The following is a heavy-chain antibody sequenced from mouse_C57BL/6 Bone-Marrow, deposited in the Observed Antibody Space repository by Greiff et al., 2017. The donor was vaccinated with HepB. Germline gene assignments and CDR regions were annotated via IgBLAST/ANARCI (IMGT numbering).Heavy chain of an antibody. CDR2: IDPETGGT. CDR1: GYTFTDYE. CDR3: TRGGGMVTTEYYFDY. V-gene: IGHV1-15*01. D-gene: IGHD2-2*01. Sequence: VQLQESGAELVRPGASVTLSCKASGYTFTDYEMHWVKQTPVHGLEWIGAIDPETGGTAYNQKFKGKAILTADKSSSTAYMELRSLTSEDSAVYYCTRGGGMVTTEYYFDYWGQGTTLTVSS. J-gene: IGHJ2*01.